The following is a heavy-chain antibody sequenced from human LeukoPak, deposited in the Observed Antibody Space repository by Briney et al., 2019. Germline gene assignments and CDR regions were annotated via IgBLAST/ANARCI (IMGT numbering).Heavy chain of an antibody. D-gene: IGHD3-22*01. V-gene: IGHV4-61*02. Sequence: PSETLSLTCTVSGGSISSGSYYWSWIRQPAGKGLEWIGRIYTSGSNNYNTSLKSRVTISVGTSNNQFSLKLSSVTAADTAVYYCARDDTYYYDSSGYYYGGQFDPWGQGTLVTVSS. CDR3: ARDDTYYYDSSGYYYGGQFDP. CDR2: IYTSGSN. J-gene: IGHJ5*02. CDR1: GGSISSGSYY.